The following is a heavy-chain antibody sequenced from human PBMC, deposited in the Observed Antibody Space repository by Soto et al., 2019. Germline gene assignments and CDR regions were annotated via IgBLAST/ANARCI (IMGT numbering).Heavy chain of an antibody. CDR3: AREGATVTSDALGI. Sequence: QVQLVESGGGLVKPGGSLRLSCAASGFTFSDYYMSWIRQAPGKWLEWGSYISSSGSTIYYADSVEGRFTISRDNAKNSLYLQTNSLSAEDTAVYYCAREGATVTSDALGIWGQGTMVTVSA. V-gene: IGHV3-11*01. CDR2: ISSSGSTI. CDR1: GFTFSDYY. J-gene: IGHJ3*02. D-gene: IGHD4-17*01.